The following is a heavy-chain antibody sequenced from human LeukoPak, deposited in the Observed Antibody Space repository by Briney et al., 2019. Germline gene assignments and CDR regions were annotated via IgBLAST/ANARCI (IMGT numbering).Heavy chain of an antibody. D-gene: IGHD1-7*01. J-gene: IGHJ5*02. CDR2: IQSKTDGGTT. Sequence: GGSLRLSCAASGFTFSNAWMSWVRQAPGKGLEWVGRIQSKTDGGTTDYAAPVKGRFTHSRDDSKDTLYLQMNSLKTEDTAVYYCSQLTRWNYGGDWFDPWGQGTLVTVSS. V-gene: IGHV3-15*01. CDR1: GFTFSNAW. CDR3: SQLTRWNYGGDWFDP.